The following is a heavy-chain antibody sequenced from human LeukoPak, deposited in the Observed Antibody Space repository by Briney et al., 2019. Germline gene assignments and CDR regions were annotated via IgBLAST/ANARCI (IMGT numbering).Heavy chain of an antibody. CDR3: AKSRSSLGPSSLDY. V-gene: IGHV3-53*04. Sequence: GGSLRLSCAASGFIFSSNYISWVRQAPGKGLQWVSVIYSGGSTFYADSVKGRFTISRHDSKNTVYLQMNSLRTEHTAVYYCAKSRSSLGPSSLDYWGQGALVTVSS. CDR2: IYSGGST. CDR1: GFIFSSNY. J-gene: IGHJ4*02. D-gene: IGHD6-6*01.